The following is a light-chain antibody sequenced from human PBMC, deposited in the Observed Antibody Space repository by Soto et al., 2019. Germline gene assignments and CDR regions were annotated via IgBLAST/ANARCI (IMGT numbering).Light chain of an antibody. CDR1: SSDVGTYNL. CDR3: CSYAPSRTLL. Sequence: QSALTQPASVSGSPGESITISCTGTSSDVGTYNLVTWYQQHPGRVPKLILYEGNKRPSGVSSRFSASKSGNTASLTISGLPAEDEADYFCCSYAPSRTLLFGGGTKLTVL. V-gene: IGLV2-23*01. CDR2: EGN. J-gene: IGLJ2*01.